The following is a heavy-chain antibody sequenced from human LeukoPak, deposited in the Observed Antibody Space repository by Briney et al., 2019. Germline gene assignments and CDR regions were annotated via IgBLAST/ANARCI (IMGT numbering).Heavy chain of an antibody. D-gene: IGHD3-22*01. CDR2: INPNTGVT. CDR3: ARSSPTYYFDSSGYYYGDY. J-gene: IGHJ4*02. V-gene: IGHV1-2*06. CDR1: AYSFTGYY. Sequence: EASVKVSCKASAYSFTGYYIHWVRQAPGQGLEWMGRINPNTGVTDYAQIFKGRVTMTRDTSISTAYMELSRLGSDDTAVYYCARSSPTYYFDSSGYYYGDYWGQGTLVTVSS.